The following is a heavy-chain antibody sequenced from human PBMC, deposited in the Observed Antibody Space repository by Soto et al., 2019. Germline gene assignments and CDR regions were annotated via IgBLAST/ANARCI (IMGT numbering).Heavy chain of an antibody. Sequence: QVQLVQSGAEVKKPGSSVKVSCKASGGTFSSYAISWVRQAPGQGLEWMGGIIPIFGTANYAQKFQGRVTITADESTSTAYIELSSLRSEDTAVYYCARGILYYDYVWGSYRSDAFDIWGQGTMVTVSS. D-gene: IGHD3-16*02. CDR3: ARGILYYDYVWGSYRSDAFDI. CDR2: IIPIFGTA. V-gene: IGHV1-69*01. CDR1: GGTFSSYA. J-gene: IGHJ3*02.